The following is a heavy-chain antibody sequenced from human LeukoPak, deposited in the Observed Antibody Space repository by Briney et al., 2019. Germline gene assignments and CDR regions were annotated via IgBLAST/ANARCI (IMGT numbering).Heavy chain of an antibody. J-gene: IGHJ4*02. CDR3: ARDNYCGGDCSDDY. CDR1: GFTVSSNY. V-gene: IGHV3-66*01. CDR2: IYSGGST. Sequence: GGSLRLSCAASGFTVSSNYMSWVRQAPGKGLEWVSVIYSGGSTYYADSVKGRFTISRDNSKNTLYLQMNSLRAEDTAVYYCARDNYCGGDCSDDYWGQGTLVTVSS. D-gene: IGHD2-21*02.